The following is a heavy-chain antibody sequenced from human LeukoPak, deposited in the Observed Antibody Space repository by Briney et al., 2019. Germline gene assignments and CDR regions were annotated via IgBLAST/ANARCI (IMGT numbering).Heavy chain of an antibody. CDR1: GFTFSSYA. J-gene: IGHJ4*02. Sequence: GGSLRLSCAASGFTFSSYAMSWVRQAPGKGLEWVSAISGSAGSTYYADSVKGRFTISRDNSKNTLYLQMNSLRAEDTAVYYCATDRDGYNPSSFDYWGQGTLVTVSS. D-gene: IGHD5-24*01. CDR3: ATDRDGYNPSSFDY. CDR2: ISGSAGST. V-gene: IGHV3-23*01.